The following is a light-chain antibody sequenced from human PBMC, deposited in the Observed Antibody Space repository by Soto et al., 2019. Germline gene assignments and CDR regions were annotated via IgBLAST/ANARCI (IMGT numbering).Light chain of an antibody. Sequence: DIQMTQSPSSRSASVGDRVSITCQASQDISNYLNWYQQKPGKAPKLLIYDASNLETGVPSRFSGSVSGTDVTFAISSLQPEDIATYYCQQDDNLFRITFGQGTRLEIK. CDR3: QQDDNLFRIT. CDR2: DAS. V-gene: IGKV1-33*01. CDR1: QDISNY. J-gene: IGKJ5*01.